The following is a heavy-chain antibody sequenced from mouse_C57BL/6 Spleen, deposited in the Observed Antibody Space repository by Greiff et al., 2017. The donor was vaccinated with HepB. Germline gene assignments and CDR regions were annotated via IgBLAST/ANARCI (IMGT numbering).Heavy chain of an antibody. J-gene: IGHJ2*01. CDR3: ARDYGYDRVYVDY. D-gene: IGHD2-2*01. V-gene: IGHV1-19*01. Sequence: VQLKESGPVLVKPGASVKMSCKASGYTFTDYYMNWVKQSHGTSLEWIGVINPYNGGTSYNQKFKGKATLTVDKSSSTAYMELNSLTSEDSAVYYCARDYGYDRVYVDYWGQGTTLTVSS. CDR2: INPYNGGT. CDR1: GYTFTDYY.